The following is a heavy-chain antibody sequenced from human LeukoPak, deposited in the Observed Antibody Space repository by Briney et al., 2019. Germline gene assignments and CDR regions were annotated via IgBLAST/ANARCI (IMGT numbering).Heavy chain of an antibody. V-gene: IGHV3-23*01. J-gene: IGHJ5*02. CDR1: GFTFSSYA. D-gene: IGHD4-23*01. CDR2: ISGSGTGT. CDR3: AKERSDYGGNGNNWFDP. Sequence: GGSLRLSCAASGFTFSSYAMSWVRQAPGKGLEWVSAISGSGTGTFYADSVKGRFTISRDNSKNTLYLQMNSLRAEDTAVYYCAKERSDYGGNGNNWFDPWGQGTLVTVSS.